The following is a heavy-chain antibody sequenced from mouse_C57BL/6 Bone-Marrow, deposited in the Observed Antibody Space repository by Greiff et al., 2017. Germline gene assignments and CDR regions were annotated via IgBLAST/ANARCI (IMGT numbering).Heavy chain of an antibody. CDR2: ILPGSGST. J-gene: IGHJ1*03. CDR3: ARSDSSLWYFYV. Sequence: QVQLQQSGAELMKPGASVKLSCSCKATGYTFTGYWIEWVKQRPGHGLEWIGEILPGSGSTNYNEKFKGKATFTADTSSNTAYMQLSSLTTEDSAIYYCARSDSSLWYFYVWGTGTTVTVSS. D-gene: IGHD1-1*01. V-gene: IGHV1-9*01. CDR1: GYTFTGYW.